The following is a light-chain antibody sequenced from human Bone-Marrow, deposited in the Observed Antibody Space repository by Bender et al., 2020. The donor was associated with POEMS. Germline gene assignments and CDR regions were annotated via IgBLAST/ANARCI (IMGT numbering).Light chain of an antibody. CDR3: QVWDSSSDWNWV. Sequence: SFVLVQPPSVSVAPGQTATITCGENNIEFKSVQWYKQRAGQAPVLVVYADSARPSGIPERFSGSNSGSTATLTISRVEAGDEADYYCQVWDSSSDWNWVFGGGTKLTVL. V-gene: IGLV3-21*02. CDR2: ADS. J-gene: IGLJ3*02. CDR1: NIEFKS.